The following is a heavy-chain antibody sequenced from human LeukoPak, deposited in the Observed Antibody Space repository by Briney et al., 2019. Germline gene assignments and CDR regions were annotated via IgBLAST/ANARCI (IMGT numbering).Heavy chain of an antibody. CDR1: GGSVSDSNW. V-gene: IGHV4-4*02. Sequence: SETLSLTCSISGGSVSDSNWWGWIRQPPGKVLEWIGEIYHNGNTGYNPSLKSRVTTSVDKSKNQFSLSLTSVTAADTAVYYCARGPLYCSGGSCYYYFDYWGQGTLVTVSS. CDR3: ARGPLYCSGGSCYYYFDY. D-gene: IGHD2-15*01. CDR2: IYHNGNT. J-gene: IGHJ4*02.